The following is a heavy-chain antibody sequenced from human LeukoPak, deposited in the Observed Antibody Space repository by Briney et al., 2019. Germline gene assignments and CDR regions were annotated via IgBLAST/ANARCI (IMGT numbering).Heavy chain of an antibody. CDR3: ARVVGNYYGSGSSYNWFDP. Sequence: GGSLRLSCAASGFTFSSYAMHWVRQAPGKGLEWVAVISYDGSNKYYADSVKGRFTISRGNSKNTLYLQMNSLRAEDTAVYYCARVVGNYYGSGSSYNWFDPWGQGTLVTVSS. V-gene: IGHV3-30-3*01. CDR1: GFTFSSYA. CDR2: ISYDGSNK. D-gene: IGHD3-10*01. J-gene: IGHJ5*02.